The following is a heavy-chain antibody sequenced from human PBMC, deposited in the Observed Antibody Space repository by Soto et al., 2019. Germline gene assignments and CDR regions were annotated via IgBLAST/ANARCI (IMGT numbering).Heavy chain of an antibody. CDR2: INAGNGNT. D-gene: IGHD4-17*01. V-gene: IGHV1-3*01. J-gene: IGHJ4*02. CDR3: ARDRTYYGDYMGDY. Sequence: ASVKVSCKASGYTFTSYVLHWMRQAPGQRPEWMGWINAGNGNTKYSQNFQGRVTISKNTSASTVYMELRSLKSEDTAVYYCARDRTYYGDYMGDYWGQGTLVTVSS. CDR1: GYTFTSYV.